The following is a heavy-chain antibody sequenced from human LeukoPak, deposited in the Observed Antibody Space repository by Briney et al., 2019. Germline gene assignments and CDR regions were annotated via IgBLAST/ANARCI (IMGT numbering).Heavy chain of an antibody. CDR3: VKDRVSISSSGYFDY. J-gene: IGHJ4*02. Sequence: GGSLRLSCSASGFIFSSYAMHWVRQAPGKGLEYVSAISSNGGSTYYADSVKGRFTISRDNSKNTLYLQMSSLRAEDTAVYYCVKDRVSISSSGYFDYWGQGTLVTVSS. CDR2: ISSNGGST. V-gene: IGHV3-64D*06. CDR1: GFIFSSYA. D-gene: IGHD6-13*01.